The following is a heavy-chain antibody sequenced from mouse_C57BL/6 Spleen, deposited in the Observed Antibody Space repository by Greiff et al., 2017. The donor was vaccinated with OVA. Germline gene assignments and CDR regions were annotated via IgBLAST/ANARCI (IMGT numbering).Heavy chain of an antibody. D-gene: IGHD2-4*01. J-gene: IGHJ1*03. CDR3: ARSLYDYDDGPYWYFDV. Sequence: VMLVESGAELARPGASVKLSCKASGYTFTSYGISWVKQRTGQGLEWIGEIYPRSGNTYYNEKFKGKATLTADKSSSTAYMELRSLTSEDSAVYFCARSLYDYDDGPYWYFDVWGTGTTVTVSS. CDR1: GYTFTSYG. V-gene: IGHV1-81*01. CDR2: IYPRSGNT.